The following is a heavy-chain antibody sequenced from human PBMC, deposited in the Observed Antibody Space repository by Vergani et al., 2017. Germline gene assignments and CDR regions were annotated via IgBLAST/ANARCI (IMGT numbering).Heavy chain of an antibody. D-gene: IGHD3-9*01. Sequence: QVQLQQSGPGLVKPSQTLSLTCAISGDSVSSNSASWNWIRQSPSRGLEWLGRTFYRSKWYNDYAVSVKSRITINPDTSKNEFSLQLNSVPPEDTAVYYCARGTQLDLTGYYIYDYGGQGTLVTVSS. CDR1: GDSVSSNSAS. CDR3: ARGTQLDLTGYYIYDY. J-gene: IGHJ4*02. CDR2: TFYRSKWYN. V-gene: IGHV6-1*01.